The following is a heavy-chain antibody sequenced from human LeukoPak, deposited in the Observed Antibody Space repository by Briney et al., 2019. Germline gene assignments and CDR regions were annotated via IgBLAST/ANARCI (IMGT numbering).Heavy chain of an antibody. Sequence: PSGTLSLTCTVSGGSITTHYWSWIRQPAGRELEWIGRVYNTGSTKYNPSLESRVTMSVDTSSNRFSLRLRSVTAADTAVYYCARDLLGDYGTFDIWGQGAMVTVSS. V-gene: IGHV4-4*07. CDR1: GGSITTHY. J-gene: IGHJ3*02. CDR2: VYNTGST. CDR3: ARDLLGDYGTFDI. D-gene: IGHD4-17*01.